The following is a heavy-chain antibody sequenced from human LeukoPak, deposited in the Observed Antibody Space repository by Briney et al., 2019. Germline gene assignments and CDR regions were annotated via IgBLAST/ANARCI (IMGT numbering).Heavy chain of an antibody. CDR1: GFTFSDYY. CDR3: AKDRDFWSGYRYYFDY. Sequence: PGGSLRLSCAASGFTFSDYYMSWIRQAPGKGLEWVSYISSSGSTIYYADSVKGRFTISRDNAKNSLYLQMNSLRAEDTAVYYCAKDRDFWSGYRYYFDYWGQGTLVTVST. V-gene: IGHV3-11*04. D-gene: IGHD3-3*01. CDR2: ISSSGSTI. J-gene: IGHJ4*02.